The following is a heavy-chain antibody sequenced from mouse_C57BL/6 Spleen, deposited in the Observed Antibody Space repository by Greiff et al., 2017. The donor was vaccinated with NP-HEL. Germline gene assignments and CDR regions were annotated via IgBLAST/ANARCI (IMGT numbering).Heavy chain of an antibody. V-gene: IGHV5-17*01. CDR3: ARYYDYEDYYAMDY. J-gene: IGHJ4*01. CDR1: GFTFSDYG. D-gene: IGHD2-4*01. Sequence: EVKLVESGGGLVKPGGSLKLSCAASGFTFSDYGMHWVRQAPEKGLEWVAYISSGSSTIYYADTVKGRFTISRDNAKNTLFLQMTSLRSEDTAMYYCARYYDYEDYYAMDYWGQGTSVTVSS. CDR2: ISSGSSTI.